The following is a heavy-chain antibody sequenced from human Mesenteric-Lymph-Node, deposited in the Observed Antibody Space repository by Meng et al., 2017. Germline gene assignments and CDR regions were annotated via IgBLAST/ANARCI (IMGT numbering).Heavy chain of an antibody. V-gene: IGHV1-2*06. CDR1: GYTFTGYY. CDR3: AREVAVATIGEDAFDI. CDR2: VNPNSGGT. D-gene: IGHD5-12*01. Sequence: ASVKVSCKASGYTFTGYYIHWVRKAPGQGLGWMGRVNPNSGGTDYAQNFQGRVTMTRDTSIGTAYMELRWLRSDDTAVYYCAREVAVATIGEDAFDIWGQGTMVTVSS. J-gene: IGHJ3*02.